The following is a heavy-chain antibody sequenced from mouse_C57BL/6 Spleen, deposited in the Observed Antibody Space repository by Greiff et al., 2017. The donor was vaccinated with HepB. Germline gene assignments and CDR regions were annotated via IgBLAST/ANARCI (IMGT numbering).Heavy chain of an antibody. CDR3: ARYSTTVVDYYAMDY. Sequence: QVQLQQPGAELVKPGASVKLSCKASGYTFTSYWMHWVKQRPGQGLEWIGMIHPNSGSTNYNEKFKSKATLTVDKSSSTAYMQLSSLTSEDSAVYYCARYSTTVVDYYAMDYWGQGTSVTVSS. V-gene: IGHV1-64*01. J-gene: IGHJ4*01. D-gene: IGHD1-1*01. CDR2: IHPNSGST. CDR1: GYTFTSYW.